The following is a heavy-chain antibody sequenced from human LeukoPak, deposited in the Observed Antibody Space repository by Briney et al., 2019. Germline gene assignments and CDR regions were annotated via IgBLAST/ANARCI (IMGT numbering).Heavy chain of an antibody. V-gene: IGHV3-33*01. CDR2: IWSNGINT. J-gene: IGHJ3*02. CDR1: GFTFSTFG. CDR3: VRERGPFDAFDI. Sequence: VGSLRLSCAASGFTFSTFGMHWVRQSPGKGLEWLAVIWSNGINTYYRDPVRGRFTFSRDNSQNTLHLQMNSLRAEDTAVYYYVRERGPFDAFDIWGQGTLVTVSS.